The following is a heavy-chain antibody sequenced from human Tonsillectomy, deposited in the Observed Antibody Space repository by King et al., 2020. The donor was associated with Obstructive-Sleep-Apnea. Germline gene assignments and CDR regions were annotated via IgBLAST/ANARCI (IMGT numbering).Heavy chain of an antibody. Sequence: VQLQQWGAGLLKPSETLSLTCAFYGGSFSAYYWGWIRQPPGKGLEWIGEINHSGSTNCNSSLKSRVTISVDTSRNQFSLKLHSVTAADTAVYYCARVLGAAGPDYFFDYWGQGTLVTVSS. CDR2: INHSGST. J-gene: IGHJ4*02. V-gene: IGHV4-34*01. D-gene: IGHD1-26*01. CDR1: GGSFSAYY. CDR3: ARVLGAAGPDYFFDY.